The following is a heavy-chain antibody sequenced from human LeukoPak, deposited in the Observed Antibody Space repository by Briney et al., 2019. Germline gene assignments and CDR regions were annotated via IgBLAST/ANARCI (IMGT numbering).Heavy chain of an antibody. J-gene: IGHJ6*03. Sequence: GGSLRLSCAASGFAFSSYSMNWVRQAPGKGLEWVSYISSSSNTIYYADSVKGRFTISRDNAKNSLYLQMNSLRAEDTAVYYCARDGTRYYYYYYMDVWGKGTTVTVSS. D-gene: IGHD1-26*01. V-gene: IGHV3-48*04. CDR2: ISSSSNTI. CDR3: ARDGTRYYYYYYMDV. CDR1: GFAFSSYS.